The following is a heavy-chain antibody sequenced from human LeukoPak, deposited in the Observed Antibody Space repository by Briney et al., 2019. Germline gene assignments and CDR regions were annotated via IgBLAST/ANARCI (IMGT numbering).Heavy chain of an antibody. J-gene: IGHJ4*01. CDR1: GFTFSTYS. D-gene: IGHD2-21*01. CDR3: ARAPLAVVVHY. Sequence: GGSLRLSCAASGFTFSTYSMTWVRQAPGKGLEWVSSISSGGDYVYYSDSVKGRSTISRDDAKNSLHLQMNSLRAEDTAVYYCARAPLAVVVHYWGHGTLVTVSS. CDR2: ISSGGDYV. V-gene: IGHV3-21*01.